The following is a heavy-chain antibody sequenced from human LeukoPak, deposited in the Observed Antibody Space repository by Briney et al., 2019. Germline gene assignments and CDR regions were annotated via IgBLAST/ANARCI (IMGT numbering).Heavy chain of an antibody. J-gene: IGHJ4*02. D-gene: IGHD3-22*01. Sequence: ASVKVSCKASGYTFTGYYMHGVRQAPGQGLEWMGWINPNSGVTNYAQKFQGRVTMTRDTSISTAYMELSRLRSDDTAVYYCARDYYYDSSGYDDYWGQGTLVTVSS. V-gene: IGHV1-2*02. CDR1: GYTFTGYY. CDR2: INPNSGVT. CDR3: ARDYYYDSSGYDDY.